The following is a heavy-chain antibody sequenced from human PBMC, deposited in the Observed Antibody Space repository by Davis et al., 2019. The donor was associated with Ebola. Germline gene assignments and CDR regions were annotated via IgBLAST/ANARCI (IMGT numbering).Heavy chain of an antibody. D-gene: IGHD4-17*01. Sequence: PSETLSLTCTVSGGSISSHYWSWIRQPPGKGLEWIGYIYYSGSTNYNPSLKSRVTISVDTSKNQFSLKLSSVTAADTAVYYCASTYGDVDYWAREPWSPSPQ. V-gene: IGHV4-59*11. CDR2: IYYSGST. CDR1: GGSISSHY. J-gene: IGHJ4*02. CDR3: ASTYGDVDY.